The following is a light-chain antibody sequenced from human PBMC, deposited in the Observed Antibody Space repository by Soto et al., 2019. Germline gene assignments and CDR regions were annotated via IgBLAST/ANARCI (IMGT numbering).Light chain of an antibody. CDR1: QDITNY. V-gene: IGKV1-33*01. Sequence: DIQMTQSPSSLSASVGDRVTITCQASQDITNYLNWYQQKPGKAPKLLIYDASTLVTGVPSRFSGSGSGTDFTFTISSLQPEDIATYYCQQYDNFPFTFGPGTKVDIK. CDR3: QQYDNFPFT. J-gene: IGKJ3*01. CDR2: DAS.